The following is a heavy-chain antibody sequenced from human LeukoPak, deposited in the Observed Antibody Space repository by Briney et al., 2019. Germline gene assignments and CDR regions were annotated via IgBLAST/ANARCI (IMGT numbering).Heavy chain of an antibody. CDR1: GFTFSGYA. V-gene: IGHV3-23*01. CDR2: ISGRGDDT. CDR3: AKRVQGNTGPFHC. J-gene: IGHJ4*02. D-gene: IGHD4-23*01. Sequence: GGSLRLSCAASGFTFSGYAMSWVRQAPGKGLEWVSGISGRGDDTYYADSVKGRFTISRDNSKNTLRLQMNSLRDEDTAVYYCAKRVQGNTGPFHCWGQGTLASVSS.